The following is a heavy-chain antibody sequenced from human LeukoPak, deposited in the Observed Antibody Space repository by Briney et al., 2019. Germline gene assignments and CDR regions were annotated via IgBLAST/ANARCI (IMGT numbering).Heavy chain of an antibody. V-gene: IGHV3-23*01. CDR2: ISGSGGST. D-gene: IGHD6-13*01. J-gene: IGHJ4*02. Sequence: PGGTLRLSCAASGFTFSSYGMSWVRQAPGKGLEWVSAISGSGGSTYYADSVKGRFTISRDNSKNTLYLQMNSLRAEDTAVYYCAKPLGRRVAAAGTVMGYWGQGTLVTVSS. CDR1: GFTFSSYG. CDR3: AKPLGRRVAAAGTVMGY.